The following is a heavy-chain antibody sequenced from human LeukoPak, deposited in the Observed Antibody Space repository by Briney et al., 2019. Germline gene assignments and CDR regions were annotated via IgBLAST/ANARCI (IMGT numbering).Heavy chain of an antibody. D-gene: IGHD2-21*02. CDR1: GGTFSSYA. CDR2: IIPIFGTA. Sequence: ASVKVSCKASGGTFSSYAISWVRQAPGQGLEWMGGIIPIFGTANYAQKFQGRVTITADKSTSTAYMELSSLRSEDTAVYYCARDAYCGGDCYSNWFDPWGQGTLVTVSS. V-gene: IGHV1-69*06. J-gene: IGHJ5*02. CDR3: ARDAYCGGDCYSNWFDP.